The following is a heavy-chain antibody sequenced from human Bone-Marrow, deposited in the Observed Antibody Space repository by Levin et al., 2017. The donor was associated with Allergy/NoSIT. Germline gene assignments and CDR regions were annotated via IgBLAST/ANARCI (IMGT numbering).Heavy chain of an antibody. Sequence: AGGSLRLSCTVSGFTFSDYYMSWLRQAPGKGLEWLTYITTSGGSVFYADSVRGRFTISRDNTKNSLYLHMNSLRAEDTAVYFCAKRLWFGESSALFDYWGQGTLVTVSS. CDR3: AKRLWFGESSALFDY. D-gene: IGHD3-10*01. J-gene: IGHJ4*02. CDR2: ITTSGGSV. CDR1: GFTFSDYY. V-gene: IGHV3-11*01.